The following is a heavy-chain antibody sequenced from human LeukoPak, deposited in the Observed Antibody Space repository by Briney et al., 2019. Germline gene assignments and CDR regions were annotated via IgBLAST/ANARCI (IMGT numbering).Heavy chain of an antibody. V-gene: IGHV4-59*08. CDR1: GGSISSYY. D-gene: IGHD2-15*01. J-gene: IGHJ4*02. CDR2: IYYSGST. CDR3: ARHRWLLPELPDYFDY. Sequence: SETLSLTCTVSGGSISSYYWSWIRQPPGKGLGWIGYIYYSGSTNYNPSLKSRVTISVDTSKNQFSLKLSSVPAADTAVYYCARHRWLLPELPDYFDYWGQGTLVTVSS.